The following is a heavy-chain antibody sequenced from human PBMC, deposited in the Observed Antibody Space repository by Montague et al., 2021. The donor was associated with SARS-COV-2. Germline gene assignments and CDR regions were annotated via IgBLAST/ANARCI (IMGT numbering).Heavy chain of an antibody. D-gene: IGHD5-12*01. J-gene: IGHJ2*01. CDR2: IYYSGST. CDR1: GGSISSYY. V-gene: IGHV4-59*01. CDR3: AGDRGRFWHFDL. Sequence: SETLSLTCIVSGGSISSYYWNWIRQSPGKGLEWIGYIYYSGSTKYNPSLKSRVTISVDTSKSQMSLRLNSVTAADTAVYYCAGDRGRFWHFDLWGRGTLVTVSS.